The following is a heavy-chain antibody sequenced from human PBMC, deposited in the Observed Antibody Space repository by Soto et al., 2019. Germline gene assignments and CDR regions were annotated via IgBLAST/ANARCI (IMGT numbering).Heavy chain of an antibody. CDR2: ISGGGGRT. V-gene: IGHV3-23*01. CDR1: GFNFSSYA. D-gene: IGHD3-3*01. J-gene: IGHJ4*02. Sequence: QTVGSLRLSCAASGFNFSSYAMSWVRQAPGKGLEWVSVISGGGGRTNYAGSVKGRFTISRDNSKNTLYIQMNSLRAEDTAVYYCAKGLEVTVSGVVTIYDYWGQGTLVTVSS. CDR3: AKGLEVTVSGVVTIYDY.